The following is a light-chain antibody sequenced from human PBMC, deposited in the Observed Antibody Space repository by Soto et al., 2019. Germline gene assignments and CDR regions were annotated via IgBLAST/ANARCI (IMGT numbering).Light chain of an antibody. CDR2: GAS. J-gene: IGKJ4*01. CDR1: QSVSSSY. V-gene: IGKV3-20*01. CDR3: QQYGSSPGALT. Sequence: EIVLTQSPGTLSLSPGESATLSCRASQSVSSSYLAWYQQKPGQAPRLLIYGASSRATGIPDRFSGSGSGTDFTLTISRLEPEDFAVYYCQQYGSSPGALTFGGGTKVEIK.